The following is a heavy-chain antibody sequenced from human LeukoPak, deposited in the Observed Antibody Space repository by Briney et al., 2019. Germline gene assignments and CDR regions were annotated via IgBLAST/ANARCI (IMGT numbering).Heavy chain of an antibody. Sequence: SETLSLTCTVSGGSISSYYWSWIRQPPGKGLDWIGYIYYSGSTNYNPSLKSRVTISVDTSKNQFSLKLSSVTAADTAVYYCARGPDFWSLMDVWGQGTTVTVSS. D-gene: IGHD3-3*01. CDR2: IYYSGST. CDR1: GGSISSYY. V-gene: IGHV4-59*01. CDR3: ARGPDFWSLMDV. J-gene: IGHJ6*02.